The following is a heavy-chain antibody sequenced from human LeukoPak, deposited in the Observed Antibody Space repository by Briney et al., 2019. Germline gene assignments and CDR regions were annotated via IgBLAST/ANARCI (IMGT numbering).Heavy chain of an antibody. V-gene: IGHV3-20*04. CDR1: GFTFSSYA. J-gene: IGHJ4*02. CDR2: INWNGGST. CDR3: AEDTYSTSPYYFDY. Sequence: GGSLRLSCAASGFTFSSYAMSWVRQAPGKGLEWVSGINWNGGSTGYADSVKGRFTTSRDNAKNSLYLQMNSLRAEDTAVYYCAEDTYSTSPYYFDYWGQGTLVTVSS. D-gene: IGHD1-26*01.